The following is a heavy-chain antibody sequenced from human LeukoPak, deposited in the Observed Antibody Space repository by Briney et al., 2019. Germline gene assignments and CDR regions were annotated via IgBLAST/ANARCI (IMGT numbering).Heavy chain of an antibody. V-gene: IGHV3-30-3*01. CDR3: ARVLDSSGYYFDY. D-gene: IGHD3-22*01. J-gene: IGHJ4*02. CDR2: ISYDGSNK. CDR1: GFTFSSYA. Sequence: GGSLRLSCAASGFTFSSYAMHWVRQAPGKGLEWVAVISYDGSNKYYADSVKGRFTISRDNSKNTLYLQMNSLRAEDTAVYYCARVLDSSGYYFDYWGQGTLVTVSS.